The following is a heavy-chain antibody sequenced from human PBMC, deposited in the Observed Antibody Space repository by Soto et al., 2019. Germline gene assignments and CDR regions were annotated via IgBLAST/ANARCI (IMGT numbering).Heavy chain of an antibody. CDR2: ISFDGSNK. CDR3: ARALDYYDSSGYYYYSDY. CDR1: GFTFSSNT. J-gene: IGHJ4*02. D-gene: IGHD3-22*01. Sequence: PGGSLRLSCAASGFTFSSNTMHWVRQAPGKGLEWISLISFDGSNKYYADSVKGRFTISRDNSKDTLYLQMNSLRAEDTAVYYCARALDYYDSSGYYYYSDYWGQGTLVTVSS. V-gene: IGHV3-30-3*01.